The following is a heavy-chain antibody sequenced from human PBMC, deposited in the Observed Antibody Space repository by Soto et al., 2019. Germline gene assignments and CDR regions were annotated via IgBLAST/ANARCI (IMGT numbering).Heavy chain of an antibody. V-gene: IGHV1-3*01. Sequence: QVQLVQSGAEVKKPGASVKVSCKASGYTFTSYAMHWVRQAPGQRLEWMGWINAGNGNTKYSQKFQGRVTITRDTSASTAYMELSSLRSEDMAVYYCARGVAAAGTVFDYWGQGTLVTVSS. CDR1: GYTFTSYA. J-gene: IGHJ4*02. CDR3: ARGVAAAGTVFDY. CDR2: INAGNGNT. D-gene: IGHD6-13*01.